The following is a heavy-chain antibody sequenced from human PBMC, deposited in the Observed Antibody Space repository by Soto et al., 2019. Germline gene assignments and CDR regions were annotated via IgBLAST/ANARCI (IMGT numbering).Heavy chain of an antibody. J-gene: IGHJ5*01. CDR2: IYYSGNT. CDR1: GDSVTSGDYY. D-gene: IGHD5-18*01. Sequence: PSETLSLTCTVSGDSVTSGDYYWSWIRQPPGKGLEWIGYIYYSGNTNYSPSLKSRVAISLDTSHNQFSLKLSSVTAADTAVYFCARIPLDTYMTYWFDPWGQGTLVTVSS. CDR3: ARIPLDTYMTYWFDP. V-gene: IGHV4-61*08.